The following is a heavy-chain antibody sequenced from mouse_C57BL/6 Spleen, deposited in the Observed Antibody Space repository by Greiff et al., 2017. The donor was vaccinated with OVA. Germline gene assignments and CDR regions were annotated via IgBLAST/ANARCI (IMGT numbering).Heavy chain of an antibody. V-gene: IGHV1-69*01. D-gene: IGHD1-1*01. Sequence: QVQLQQPGAELVMPGASVKLSCKASGYTFTSYWMHWVKQRPGQGLEWIGEIDPSDSYTNYNQKFKGKSTLTVDKSSSTAYMQLSSLTSEDSAVYYCARGGANYGAMDYWGQGTSVTVSS. CDR3: ARGGANYGAMDY. J-gene: IGHJ4*01. CDR2: IDPSDSYT. CDR1: GYTFTSYW.